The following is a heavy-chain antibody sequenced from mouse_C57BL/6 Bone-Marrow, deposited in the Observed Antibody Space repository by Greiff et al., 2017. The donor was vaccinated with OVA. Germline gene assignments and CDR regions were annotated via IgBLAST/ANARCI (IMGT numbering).Heavy chain of an antibody. CDR2: IDPSDSYT. D-gene: IGHD1-1*01. V-gene: IGHV1-69*01. Sequence: QVQLQQPGAELVMPGASVKLSCKASGYTFTSYWMHWVKQRPGQGLEWIGEIDPSDSYTNYNQKFKGKSTLTVDKSSSTAYMQLSSLTSEDSAVYYCARDYYGSYWYFDVWGTVTTVTVSS. CDR1: GYTFTSYW. CDR3: ARDYYGSYWYFDV. J-gene: IGHJ1*03.